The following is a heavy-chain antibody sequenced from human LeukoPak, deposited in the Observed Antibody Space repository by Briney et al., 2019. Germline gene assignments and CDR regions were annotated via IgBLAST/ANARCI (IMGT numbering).Heavy chain of an antibody. Sequence: GGSLRFSCAASGFTFSSYAMSWVRQAPGKGLEWVSAISGSGGSTYYADSVKGRFTISRDNSKNTLYLQMNSLRAEDTAVYYCAKQRNGYCSSTSCYANYFDYWGQGTLVTVSS. CDR3: AKQRNGYCSSTSCYANYFDY. CDR1: GFTFSSYA. J-gene: IGHJ4*02. D-gene: IGHD2-2*03. CDR2: ISGSGGST. V-gene: IGHV3-23*01.